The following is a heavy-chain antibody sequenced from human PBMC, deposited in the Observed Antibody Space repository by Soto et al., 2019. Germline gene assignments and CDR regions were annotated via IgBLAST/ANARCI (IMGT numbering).Heavy chain of an antibody. D-gene: IGHD4-17*01. CDR1: GFTFSSYV. V-gene: IGHV3-33*01. CDR2: IWYDGSNK. J-gene: IGHJ4*02. Sequence: QVQLVESGGGVVQPGRSLRLSCAASGFTFSSYVMHWVRQAPGKGLEWVAVIWYDGSNKYYADSVKGRFSISRDNSKNTLYLQMKRLRAEDTAVYYCAREPSMYGDYWGTCWYWGQGTLVTVSS. CDR3: AREPSMYGDYWGTCWY.